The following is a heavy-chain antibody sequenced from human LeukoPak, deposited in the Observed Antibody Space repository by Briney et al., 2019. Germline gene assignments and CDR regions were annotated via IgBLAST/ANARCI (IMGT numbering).Heavy chain of an antibody. CDR2: ISYDGSNK. CDR1: GFTFSSYA. V-gene: IGHV3-30-3*01. CDR3: ARADYGGKSTPGPYYFDY. D-gene: IGHD4-23*01. Sequence: GGSLRLSCAASGFTFSSYAMHWVRQAPGKGLEWVAVISYDGSNKYYADSVKGRFTISRDNSENTLYLQMNSLRAEDTAVYYCARADYGGKSTPGPYYFDYWGQGTLVTVSS. J-gene: IGHJ4*02.